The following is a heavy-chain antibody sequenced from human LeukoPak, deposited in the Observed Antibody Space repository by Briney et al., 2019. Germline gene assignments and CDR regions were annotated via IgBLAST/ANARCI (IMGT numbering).Heavy chain of an antibody. Sequence: ASVKVSCKASGGTFSSYAISWVRQAPGQGLEWMGGIIPIFGTANYAQKFQGRVTITTDESTSTAYMELSSLRSEDTAVYYCARGGGSRKYYYYMDVWGKGTTVTVSS. CDR1: GGTFSSYA. D-gene: IGHD1-26*01. J-gene: IGHJ6*03. CDR3: ARGGGSRKYYYYMDV. CDR2: IIPIFGTA. V-gene: IGHV1-69*05.